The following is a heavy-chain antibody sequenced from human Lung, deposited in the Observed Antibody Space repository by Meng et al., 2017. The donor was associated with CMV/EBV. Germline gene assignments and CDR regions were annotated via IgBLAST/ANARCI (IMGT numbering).Heavy chain of an antibody. V-gene: IGHV3-74*01. CDR2: INSDGSST. J-gene: IGHJ4*02. D-gene: IGHD1-26*01. Sequence: ESLKISXAASGFTFSSYWMHWVRQAPGKGLVWVSRINSDGSSTSYADSVKGRFTISRDNAKNTLYLQMNSLRAEDTAVYYCARDSQVGAAPFDYWGQGTLVTFSS. CDR3: ARDSQVGAAPFDY. CDR1: GFTFSSYW.